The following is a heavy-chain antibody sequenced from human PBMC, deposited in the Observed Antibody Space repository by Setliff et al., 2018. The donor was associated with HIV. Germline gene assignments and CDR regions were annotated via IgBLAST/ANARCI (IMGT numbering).Heavy chain of an antibody. CDR1: GYSISSGYY. J-gene: IGHJ3*02. CDR2: IYHSGIT. V-gene: IGHV4-38-2*02. CDR3: ARLGYSGSLVGAFDI. Sequence: SETLSLTCTVSGYSISSGYYWGWIRQTPGKGLEWIGSIYHSGITYYNSSLKSRVTISVDTSKNQFSLNLTSVTAADTAVYYCARLGYSGSLVGAFDIWGQGTMVTVSS. D-gene: IGHD1-26*01.